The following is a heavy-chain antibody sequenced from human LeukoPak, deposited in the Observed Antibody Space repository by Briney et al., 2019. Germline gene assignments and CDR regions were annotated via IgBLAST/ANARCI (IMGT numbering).Heavy chain of an antibody. CDR1: GFTFSSYW. J-gene: IGHJ4*02. CDR2: INSDGSST. CDR3: ARGVDDEGAEPDY. Sequence: GGSLRLSCAASGFTFSSYWMHWVRQAPGKGLVWVSRINSDGSSTSYADSVKGRFSISRDNAENTLYLQMNSLRAEDTAVYYCARGVDDEGAEPDYWGQGTLVTVCS. D-gene: IGHD1-1*01. V-gene: IGHV3-74*01.